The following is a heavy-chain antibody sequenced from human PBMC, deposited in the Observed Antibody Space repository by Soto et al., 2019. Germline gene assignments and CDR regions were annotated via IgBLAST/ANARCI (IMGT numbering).Heavy chain of an antibody. Sequence: EVQLLESGGGLVQPGGSLRLSCAASGLTFSSYAMSWVRQAPGKGLEWVSTISGSGGSTYYADSVKGQFSISRDNSKNTLYLQMNSLRAEDKAVYYCAKGVSGDYWGQGTLVTVSS. J-gene: IGHJ4*02. CDR2: ISGSGGST. CDR1: GLTFSSYA. CDR3: AKGVSGDY. V-gene: IGHV3-23*01. D-gene: IGHD3-10*01.